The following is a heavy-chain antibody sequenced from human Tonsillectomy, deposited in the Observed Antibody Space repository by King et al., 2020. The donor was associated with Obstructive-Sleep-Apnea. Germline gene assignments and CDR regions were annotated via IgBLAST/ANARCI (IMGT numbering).Heavy chain of an antibody. CDR3: AREISISWYTGYFDY. J-gene: IGHJ4*02. CDR2: SSSTGSYK. CDR1: GFSFSTYT. V-gene: IGHV3-21*01. D-gene: IGHD6-13*01. Sequence: VQLVESGGGLGKPGGSLRLSCAASGFSFSTYTMIWVRQAPGKGLEWFSSSSSTGSYKYYVESVKGRFNVSRDNAKNSLYLQLNSLRVEDTAVFYCAREISISWYTGYFDYWGQGSLVAVSS.